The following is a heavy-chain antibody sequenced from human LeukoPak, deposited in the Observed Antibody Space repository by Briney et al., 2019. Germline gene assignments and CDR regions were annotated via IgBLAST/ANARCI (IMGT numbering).Heavy chain of an antibody. D-gene: IGHD6-19*01. CDR3: AKILGSGGGWPFDY. CDR1: GFTFSNYW. Sequence: GGSLRLSCAASGFTFSNYWMHWVRQAPGKGLVWVSRINTDGSSTTYADSVRGRFTISRDNAKNTLYLQMNSLRAEDTAVYYCAKILGSGGGWPFDYWGQGTLVTVSS. CDR2: INTDGSST. J-gene: IGHJ4*02. V-gene: IGHV3-74*01.